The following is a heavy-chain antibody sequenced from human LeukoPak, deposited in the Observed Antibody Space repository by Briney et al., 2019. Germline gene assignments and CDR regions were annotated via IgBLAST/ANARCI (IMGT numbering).Heavy chain of an antibody. J-gene: IGHJ4*02. D-gene: IGHD6-19*01. CDR3: AGSGWQVYFDY. Sequence: GGSLRLSCAVAGFTFISYWMSWVRQAPGKGLEWVANINQDGSERYYVDSVKSRFTISRYNAKNSLYLQMNSQRAEDTGVYYCAGSGWQVYFDYWGQGTLVTVSS. CDR2: INQDGSER. V-gene: IGHV3-7*01. CDR1: GFTFISYW.